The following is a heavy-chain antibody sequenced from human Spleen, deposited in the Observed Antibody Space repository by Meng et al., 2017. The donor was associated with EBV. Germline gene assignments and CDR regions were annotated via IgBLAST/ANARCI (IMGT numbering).Heavy chain of an antibody. CDR3: GRVGRYCGGDCYVDY. CDR2: ISGYDGNT. D-gene: IGHD2-21*02. V-gene: IGHV1-18*01. Sequence: QVQLVQSGAEGKKSGASVKVSCKASGYTFSNYGIAWVRQAPGQGLEWMGWISGYDGNTNYEQKFQGRVTMNTDTSTSTAYMELRSLRSDDTAIYYCGRVGRYCGGDCYVDYWGQGTLVTVSS. CDR1: GYTFSNYG. J-gene: IGHJ4*02.